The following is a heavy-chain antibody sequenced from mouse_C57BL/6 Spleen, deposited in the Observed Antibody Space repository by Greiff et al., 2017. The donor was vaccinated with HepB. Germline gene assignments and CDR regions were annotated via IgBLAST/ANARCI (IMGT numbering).Heavy chain of an antibody. J-gene: IGHJ2*01. V-gene: IGHV5-6*02. Sequence: VMLVESGGDLVKPGGSLKLSCAASGFTFSSYGMSWVRQTPDKRLEWVATISSGGSYTYYPDSVKGRFTISRDNAKNTRYLQMSSLKSEDTAMYYCARRIYYDYDERGSSFDYWGQGTTLTVSS. D-gene: IGHD2-4*01. CDR3: ARRIYYDYDERGSSFDY. CDR1: GFTFSSYG. CDR2: ISSGGSYT.